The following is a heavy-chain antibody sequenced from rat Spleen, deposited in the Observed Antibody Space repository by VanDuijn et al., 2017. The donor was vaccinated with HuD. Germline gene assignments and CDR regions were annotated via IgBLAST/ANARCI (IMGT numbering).Heavy chain of an antibody. CDR3: ARQGDWELLFDY. CDR2: ISYNGGST. Sequence: EVQLVESGGGLVQPGRSMKLSCVASGFTFSNCDMAWVRQAPKKGLEWVAYISYNGGSTYYRDSVKGRFTISRDNRKSTLYLQMDSLRSEDTATYYCARQGDWELLFDYWGQGVMVTVSS. J-gene: IGHJ2*01. D-gene: IGHD5-1*01. V-gene: IGHV5-25*01. CDR1: GFTFSNCD.